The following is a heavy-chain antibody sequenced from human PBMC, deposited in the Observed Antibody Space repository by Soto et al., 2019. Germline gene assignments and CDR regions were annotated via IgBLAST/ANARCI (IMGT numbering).Heavy chain of an antibody. Sequence: QVPLVQSETEVKKPGASVKVSCKASGYTFTSHGISWVRQAPGQGPEWMGWISGYNGNTNYAQKLQGRVTMTTDTSTNTAYMEVRSLRSDDTAVYYCARSGSYGSGSRPYFFDYWGQGTLVTVSS. V-gene: IGHV1-18*01. CDR2: ISGYNGNT. D-gene: IGHD3-10*01. CDR3: ARSGSYGSGSRPYFFDY. CDR1: GYTFTSHG. J-gene: IGHJ4*02.